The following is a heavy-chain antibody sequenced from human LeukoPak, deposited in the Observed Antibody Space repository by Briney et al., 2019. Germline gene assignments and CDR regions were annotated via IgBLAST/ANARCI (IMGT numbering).Heavy chain of an antibody. J-gene: IGHJ4*02. CDR2: IKQDGSEK. CDR3: ATGVTNVGGGY. V-gene: IGHV3-7*01. CDR1: GFTFSTYW. Sequence: GGSLRLSCAASGFTFSTYWMSWVRQAPGKGLEWVANIKQDGSEKYYVDSVKGRFTISRDNSKNTLYLQMNSLRAEDTAVYYCATGVTNVGGGYWGQGTLVTVSS. D-gene: IGHD2-8*01.